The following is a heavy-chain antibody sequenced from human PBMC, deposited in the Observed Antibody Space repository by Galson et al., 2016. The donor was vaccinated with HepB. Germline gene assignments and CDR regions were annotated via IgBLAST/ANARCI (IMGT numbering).Heavy chain of an antibody. J-gene: IGHJ4*02. CDR1: ANTFTSYW. CDR2: IDPSDSYI. CDR3: ASYYCSSTDCDVEDY. V-gene: IGHV5-10-1*01. D-gene: IGHD2-2*01. Sequence: QSGAEVKKPGESLRISCQGSANTFTSYWIAWVRQMPGKGLQWMGTIDPSDSYITYSPSFQGHVTISVDKSISTAYLQWSSLKASDTAMYYCASYYCSSTDCDVEDYWGQGTLVTVSS.